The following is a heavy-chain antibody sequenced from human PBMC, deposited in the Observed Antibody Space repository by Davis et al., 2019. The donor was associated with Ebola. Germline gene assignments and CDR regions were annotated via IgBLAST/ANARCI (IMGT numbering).Heavy chain of an antibody. CDR3: ARVGVVLRFEGYFDL. Sequence: AASVKVSCKASGYTFTSYDINWVRQAPGQGLEWMGGIIPMFPTTNYAQKFQGRVTITADESTSTAYMELSSLTSEDTAIYYCARVGVVLRFEGYFDLWGQGTLVTVSS. CDR1: GYTFTSYD. J-gene: IGHJ4*02. CDR2: IIPMFPTT. D-gene: IGHD3-3*01. V-gene: IGHV1-69*13.